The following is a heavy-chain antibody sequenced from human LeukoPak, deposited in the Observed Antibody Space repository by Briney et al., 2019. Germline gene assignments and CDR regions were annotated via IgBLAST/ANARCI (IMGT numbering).Heavy chain of an antibody. CDR1: GYTFPNYD. J-gene: IGHJ3*02. Sequence: GASVKVSCKASGYTFPNYDINWVRQAPGQGLEWMGWMNFNSGNTGYAQKFQGRVTMTRNTAISTVYMELSSLKSEDTAIYYCAKVGLGNTAIHIWGQGTMVIVSS. CDR3: AKVGLGNTAIHI. V-gene: IGHV1-8*01. D-gene: IGHD5-18*01. CDR2: MNFNSGNT.